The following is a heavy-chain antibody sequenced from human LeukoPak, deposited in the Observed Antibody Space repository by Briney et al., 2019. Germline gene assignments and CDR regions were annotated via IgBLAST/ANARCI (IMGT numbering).Heavy chain of an antibody. CDR3: SRAVATVLTPWYF. CDR2: IRSKAYGGTA. D-gene: IGHD4-23*01. V-gene: IGHV3-49*03. CDR1: GFTFGDYA. Sequence: GGSLRLSCTTFGFTFGDYAMSWFRQAPGKGLEWVAFIRSKAYGGTAEYAASVKGRFTFSRDDSKSIAYLQMRSLKTEDTAVYYCSRAVATVLTPWYFWGQGTLVTVSS. J-gene: IGHJ4*02.